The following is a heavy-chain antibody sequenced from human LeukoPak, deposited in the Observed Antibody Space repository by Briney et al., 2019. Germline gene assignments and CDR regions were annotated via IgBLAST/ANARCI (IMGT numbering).Heavy chain of an antibody. J-gene: IGHJ4*02. Sequence: AGGSLRLSCAASGFTFSNYWMHWVRQAPGKGLVWVSRINSEGRSTNYADSVKGRFTISRDNAKNTLYLQVNSLRAEDTAVYYCARGADSGYSSDNWGQGTLVSVSS. CDR1: GFTFSNYW. D-gene: IGHD3-9*01. CDR2: INSEGRST. V-gene: IGHV3-74*01. CDR3: ARGADSGYSSDN.